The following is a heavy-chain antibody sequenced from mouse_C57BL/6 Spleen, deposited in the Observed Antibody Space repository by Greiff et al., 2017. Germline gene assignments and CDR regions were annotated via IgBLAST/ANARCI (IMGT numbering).Heavy chain of an antibody. CDR1: YTFTDYYM. V-gene: IGHV1-83*01. CDR2: YPGSGNTY. D-gene: IGHD5-1*01. Sequence: VQLQQSGPELVKPGASVKMSCKASGYTFTDYYMHWVKQKPGKGLEWIGEIYPGSGNTYYNEKFKGKATLTADTSSSTAYMQLSSLTSEDSAVYFCARSYQAWFAYWGQGTLVTVSA. J-gene: IGHJ3*01. CDR3: RSYQAWFAY.